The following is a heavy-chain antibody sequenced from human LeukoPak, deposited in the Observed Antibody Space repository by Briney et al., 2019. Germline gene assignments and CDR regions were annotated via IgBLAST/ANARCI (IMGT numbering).Heavy chain of an antibody. V-gene: IGHV3-23*01. Sequence: SGGSLRLSCAASGFTFSSYAMSWVRQSPGKGLEWVSAISGSGGNTYSADSVKGRCTISRDNSKKTLFLHMNSLRAEDTAVYYCARGMSATSGHLELEYWGQGTLVTVST. CDR3: ARGMSATSGHLELEY. CDR2: ISGSGGNT. J-gene: IGHJ4*02. D-gene: IGHD3-22*01. CDR1: GFTFSSYA.